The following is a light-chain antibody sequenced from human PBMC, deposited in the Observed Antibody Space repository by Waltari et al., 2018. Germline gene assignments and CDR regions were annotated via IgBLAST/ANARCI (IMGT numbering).Light chain of an antibody. CDR3: QSFDNTLSGLV. J-gene: IGLJ2*01. V-gene: IGLV1-40*01. Sequence: QSELTQPPSVSGALGQTVTISCTGSSSNIGAGYDVHWYQQFPGTAPQLLICTNNGRPSGVPDRFSGSKSGASASLAITGLQAEDEAVYYCQSFDNTLSGLVFGGGTELTVL. CDR1: SSNIGAGYD. CDR2: TNN.